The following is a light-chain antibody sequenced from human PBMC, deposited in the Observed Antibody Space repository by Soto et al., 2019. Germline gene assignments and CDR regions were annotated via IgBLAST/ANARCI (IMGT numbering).Light chain of an antibody. CDR1: QTISSW. V-gene: IGKV1-5*01. CDR2: DAS. CDR3: QQYTSYS. Sequence: DIEITQSPSTLSGSVGDRVTIPCRASQTISSWLAWYQQKPGKAPKLLIYDASSLESGVPSSFSGSGSGTEFTLTISSLQPDDFATYYCQQYTSYSFGQGTKVDIK. J-gene: IGKJ1*01.